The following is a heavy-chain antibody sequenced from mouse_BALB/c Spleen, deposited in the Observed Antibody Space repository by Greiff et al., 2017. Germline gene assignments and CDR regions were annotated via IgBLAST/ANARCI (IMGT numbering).Heavy chain of an antibody. CDR2: ISYDGSN. CDR1: GYSITSGYY. D-gene: IGHD4-1*01. J-gene: IGHJ2*01. CDR3: ARVNWDEGDFDY. V-gene: IGHV3-6*02. Sequence: DVKLQESGPGLVKPSQSLSLTCSVTGYSITSGYYWNWIRQFPGNKLEWMGYISYDGSNNYNPSLKNRISITRDTSKNQFFLKLNSVTTEDTATYYCARVNWDEGDFDYWGQGTTLTVSS.